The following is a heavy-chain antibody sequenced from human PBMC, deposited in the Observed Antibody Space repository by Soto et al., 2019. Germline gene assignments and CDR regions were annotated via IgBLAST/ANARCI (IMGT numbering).Heavy chain of an antibody. CDR3: ARDLSGGYDILTGYRDY. J-gene: IGHJ4*02. CDR2: IIPIFGTA. D-gene: IGHD3-9*01. Sequence: SVKVSCKASGGTFSSYAISWVRQAPGQGLEWMGGIIPIFGTANYAQKFQGRVTITADESTSTAYMELSSLRSEDTAVYYCARDLSGGYDILTGYRDYWGQGTLVTVSS. V-gene: IGHV1-69*13. CDR1: GGTFSSYA.